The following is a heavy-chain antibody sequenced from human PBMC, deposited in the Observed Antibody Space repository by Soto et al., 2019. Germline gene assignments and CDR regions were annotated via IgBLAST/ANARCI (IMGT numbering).Heavy chain of an antibody. CDR3: ARSDFDWTLDY. Sequence: PGGSLRLSCAASGFTVSSNYMSWVRQAPGKGLEWVSVIYSGGSTYYADSVKGRFTISRDNSKNTLYLQMNSLRAEDTAVYYCARSDFDWTLDYWGQGTLVTVSS. CDR2: IYSGGST. CDR1: GFTVSSNY. D-gene: IGHD3-9*01. J-gene: IGHJ4*02. V-gene: IGHV3-53*01.